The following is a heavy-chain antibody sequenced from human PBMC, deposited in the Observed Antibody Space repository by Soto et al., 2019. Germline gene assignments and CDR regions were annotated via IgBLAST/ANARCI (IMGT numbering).Heavy chain of an antibody. CDR3: AGGGVRGVITRTRDYYGMDV. CDR1: GYRVSRYW. J-gene: IGHJ6*02. D-gene: IGHD3-10*01. CDR2: IYPGDSDT. Sequence: GGSLKISCKGSGYRVSRYWIGWVRQMTGESPEWVGIIYPGDSDTRYSPSFQGQVTISADKSISTAYLQWSSLKASDTAMYYCAGGGVRGVITRTRDYYGMDVWGQGTTVTVSS. V-gene: IGHV5-51*01.